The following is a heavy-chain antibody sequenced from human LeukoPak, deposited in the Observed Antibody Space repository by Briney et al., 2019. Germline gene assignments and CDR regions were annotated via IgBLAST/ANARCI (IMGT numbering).Heavy chain of an antibody. CDR3: ARGRYCSSTSCYTGYYYYMDV. J-gene: IGHJ6*03. Sequence: SETLSLTCTVSGGSISSYYWSWIRQPPGKGLEGRGYIYYSGSTNYNPSLKSRVTISVDTSKNQFSLKLSSVTAADTAVYYCARGRYCSSTSCYTGYYYYMDVWGKGTTVTVSS. CDR1: GGSISSYY. CDR2: IYYSGST. D-gene: IGHD2-2*02. V-gene: IGHV4-59*01.